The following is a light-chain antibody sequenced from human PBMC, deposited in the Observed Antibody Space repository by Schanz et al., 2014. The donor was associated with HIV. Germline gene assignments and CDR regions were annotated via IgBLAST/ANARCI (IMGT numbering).Light chain of an antibody. CDR1: SSNIGAGYD. J-gene: IGLJ3*02. V-gene: IGLV1-40*01. CDR2: EVS. CDR3: SSYAGSNNFWV. Sequence: QSVLTQPPSVSGAPGQRVTISCTGSSSNIGAGYDVHWYQQHPGTAPKIMIYEVSKRPSGVPDRFSGSKSGNTASLTVSGLQAEDEADYYCSSYAGSNNFWVFGGGTKLTVL.